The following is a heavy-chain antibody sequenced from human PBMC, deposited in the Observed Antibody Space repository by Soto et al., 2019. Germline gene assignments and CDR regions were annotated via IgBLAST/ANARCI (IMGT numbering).Heavy chain of an antibody. V-gene: IGHV4-30-4*08. J-gene: IGHJ6*02. D-gene: IGHD4-17*01. Sequence: LSLTCTVSGGSISSDYYHWTWIRQSPGKGLEWIVYIHHSGSILYNPSLKSRVTISVDTSKNQFSLHLSSVTAADTAVYFCAREDDGGDSLDVWGQGTTVTVSS. CDR3: AREDDGGDSLDV. CDR2: IHHSGSI. CDR1: GGSISSDYYH.